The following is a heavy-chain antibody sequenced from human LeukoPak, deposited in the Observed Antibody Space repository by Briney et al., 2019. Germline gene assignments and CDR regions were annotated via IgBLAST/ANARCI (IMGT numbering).Heavy chain of an antibody. CDR1: GFSFSGYN. V-gene: IGHV3-21*01. CDR3: ARDDGSGSYANFYYYYYYMDV. CDR2: ISSSTTYM. Sequence: GGSLRLSCTASGFSFSGYNMNWVRQAPGKGLEWVSSISSSTTYMYYADSVKGRFTISRDNAKKSLYLQMSSLRAEDTAVYYCARDDGSGSYANFYYYYYYMDVWGKGTTVTVSS. D-gene: IGHD3-10*01. J-gene: IGHJ6*03.